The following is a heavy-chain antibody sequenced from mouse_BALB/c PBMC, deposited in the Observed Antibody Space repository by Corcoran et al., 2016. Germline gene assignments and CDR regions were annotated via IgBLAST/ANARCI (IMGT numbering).Heavy chain of an antibody. J-gene: IGHJ4*01. CDR2: INTETGEP. CDR3: ARDSSGYYAMDY. D-gene: IGHD3-2*01. Sequence: QIQLVQSGPELKKPGETVKISCKASGYTFTDYSMHWVKQAPGKGLKWMGWINTETGEPTYADEFKGRFAFYLETSASTAYLQINNLNNEDTATYFYARDSSGYYAMDYWGQGTSVTVSS. CDR1: GYTFTDYS. V-gene: IGHV9-2-1*01.